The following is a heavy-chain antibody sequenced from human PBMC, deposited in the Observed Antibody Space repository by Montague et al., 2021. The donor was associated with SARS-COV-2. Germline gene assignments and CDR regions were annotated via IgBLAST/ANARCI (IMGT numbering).Heavy chain of an antibody. CDR3: ARGSVGGYYFDY. D-gene: IGHD1-26*01. J-gene: IGHJ4*02. V-gene: IGHV3-33*08. Sequence: SLRLSCAASGFIFSSYGMHWVRQAPGKGLEWVAHIWYDGSNHNLVAFVKGRFTISRDNFKNTLYLQMNSLSADDTAIYYCARGSVGGYYFDYWGQGTLVTVSS. CDR1: GFIFSSYG. CDR2: IWYDGSNH.